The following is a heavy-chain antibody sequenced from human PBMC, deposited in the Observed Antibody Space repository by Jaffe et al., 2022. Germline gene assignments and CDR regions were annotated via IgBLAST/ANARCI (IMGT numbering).Heavy chain of an antibody. J-gene: IGHJ3*02. Sequence: EVQLVESGGGLVQPGRSLRLSCAASGFTFDDYAMHWVRQAPGKGLEWVSGISWNSGSIGYADSVKGRFTISRDNAKNSLYLQMNSLRAEDTALYYCAKKAELRYFDWLRDDAFDIWGQGTMVTVSS. V-gene: IGHV3-9*01. CDR1: GFTFDDYA. CDR2: ISWNSGSI. CDR3: AKKAELRYFDWLRDDAFDI. D-gene: IGHD3-9*01.